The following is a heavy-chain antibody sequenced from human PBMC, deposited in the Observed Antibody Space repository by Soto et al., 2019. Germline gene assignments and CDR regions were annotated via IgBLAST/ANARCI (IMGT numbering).Heavy chain of an antibody. V-gene: IGHV4-34*01. CDR2: INHSGST. D-gene: IGHD3-10*01. CDR3: ARGLEVRGVIIPPLYYFDY. Sequence: PSETLSLTCAVYGGSFSGYYWSWIRQPPGKGLEWIGEINHSGSTNYNPSLKSRVTISVDTSKNQFSLKLSSVTAADTAVYYCARGLEVRGVIIPPLYYFDYWGQGTLVTVSS. J-gene: IGHJ4*02. CDR1: GGSFSGYY.